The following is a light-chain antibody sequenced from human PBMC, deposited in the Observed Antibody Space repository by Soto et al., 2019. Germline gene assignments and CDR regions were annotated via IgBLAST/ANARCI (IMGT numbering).Light chain of an antibody. CDR2: GAS. CDR3: QQYGSSSWT. V-gene: IGKV3-20*01. CDR1: QSVSSSY. Sequence: ESVLTQAAGTLSLSPGERATLSCRASQSVSSSYFAWYQQRFGQAPRLLIYGASSRATGIPDRFSGSGSGTDFTLTISILEPEDFAVYYCQQYGSSSWTFGQGTKV. J-gene: IGKJ1*01.